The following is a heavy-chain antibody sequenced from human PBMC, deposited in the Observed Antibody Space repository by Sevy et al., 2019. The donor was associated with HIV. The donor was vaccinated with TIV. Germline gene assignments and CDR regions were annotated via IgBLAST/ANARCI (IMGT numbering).Heavy chain of an antibody. CDR3: ARDSSSGWYGNFDY. CDR1: GFTFSSYA. Sequence: GGSLRLSCAASGFTFSSYAMHWVRQAPGKGLEWVAVISYDGSNKYYADSVKGRFTISTDNSKNTLYLQMNSLRAEDTAVYYCARDSSSGWYGNFDYWGQGTLVTVSS. D-gene: IGHD6-19*01. CDR2: ISYDGSNK. J-gene: IGHJ4*02. V-gene: IGHV3-30-3*01.